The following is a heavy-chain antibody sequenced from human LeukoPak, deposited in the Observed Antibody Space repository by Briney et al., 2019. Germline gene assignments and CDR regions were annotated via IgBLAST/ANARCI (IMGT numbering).Heavy chain of an antibody. J-gene: IGHJ4*02. CDR2: IIPIFGTA. CDR3: ARHGLNYYGSDPPYFDY. CDR1: GGTFSSYA. V-gene: IGHV1-69*13. Sequence: ASVKVSCKASGGTFSSYAISWVRQAPGQGLEWMGGIIPIFGTANYAQKFQGRVTITADESTSTAYMELSSLRSEDTAVYYCARHGLNYYGSDPPYFDYWGQGTLVTVSS. D-gene: IGHD3-10*01.